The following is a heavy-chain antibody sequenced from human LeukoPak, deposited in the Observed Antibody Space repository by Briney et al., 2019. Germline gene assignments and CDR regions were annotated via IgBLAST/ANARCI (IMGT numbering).Heavy chain of an antibody. CDR2: IYYDGSNI. CDR1: EFTFTTYG. CDR3: ARDWKTNSFDY. Sequence: GGSLRLSCAASEFTFTTYGMHWVRQAPGKGLGWVAFIYYDGSNIYYADYVKGRFTISRDISKNTLYLQMDSLRAEDTAIYYCARDWKTNSFDYWGQGTLVTVSS. J-gene: IGHJ4*02. D-gene: IGHD1-1*01. V-gene: IGHV3-33*01.